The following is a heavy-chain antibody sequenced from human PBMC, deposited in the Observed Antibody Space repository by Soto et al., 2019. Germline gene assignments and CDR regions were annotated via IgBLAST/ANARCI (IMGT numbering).Heavy chain of an antibody. CDR1: GGTFSSYA. CDR2: IIPIFGTA. J-gene: IGHJ3*02. D-gene: IGHD3-22*01. CDR3: ARGLYYYDSSGSDAFDI. Sequence: RASVKVSCKASGGTFSSYAISWVRQAPGQGLEWMGGIIPIFGTANYAQKFQGRVTITADESTSTAYMELSSLRSEDTAVYYCARGLYYYDSSGSDAFDIWGQGTMVTVS. V-gene: IGHV1-69*13.